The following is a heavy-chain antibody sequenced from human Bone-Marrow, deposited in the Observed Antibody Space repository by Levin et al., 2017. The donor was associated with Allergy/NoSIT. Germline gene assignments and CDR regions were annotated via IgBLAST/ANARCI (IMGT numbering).Heavy chain of an antibody. J-gene: IGHJ4*02. CDR2: INPSAART. CDR1: GYSFTSNF. Sequence: GGSLRLSCKASGYSFTSNFIHWLRQAPGQRLEWMGIINPSAARTSYSQKFQGRVTITSDTSTSTVYLELSSLTSEDTAVYYCARDRREQLLLFSYDYWGRGTLVTVSS. CDR3: ARDRREQLLLFSYDY. D-gene: IGHD6-6*01. V-gene: IGHV1-46*01.